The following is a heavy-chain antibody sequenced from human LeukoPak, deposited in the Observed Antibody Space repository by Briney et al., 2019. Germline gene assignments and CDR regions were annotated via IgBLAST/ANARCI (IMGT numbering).Heavy chain of an antibody. Sequence: QPGGSLRLSCAASGFTFSNYAMHWVRQAPGKGLEWVAVRSYDGSNKYYADSVKGRFTISRDNSKNTLYLQMNSLRVEDTAVYYCARDPGPYGDYMDVWGKGTTVTVSS. V-gene: IGHV3-30*04. J-gene: IGHJ6*03. D-gene: IGHD1-1*01. CDR1: GFTFSNYA. CDR3: ARDPGPYGDYMDV. CDR2: RSYDGSNK.